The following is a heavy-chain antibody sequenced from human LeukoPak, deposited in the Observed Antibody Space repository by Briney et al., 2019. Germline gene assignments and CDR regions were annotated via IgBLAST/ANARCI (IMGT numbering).Heavy chain of an antibody. Sequence: PSETLSLTCTVSGSSISNSFWSWIRQSPGKGLEWVGYVYYSGTTNYNPSLKSRVTMSVDTSRNQFSLKLTSVTAADTAVYYCARGSGWYLYWGQGTLVTVSS. CDR3: ARGSGWYLY. CDR2: VYYSGTT. CDR1: GSSISNSF. J-gene: IGHJ4*02. D-gene: IGHD6-19*01. V-gene: IGHV4-59*01.